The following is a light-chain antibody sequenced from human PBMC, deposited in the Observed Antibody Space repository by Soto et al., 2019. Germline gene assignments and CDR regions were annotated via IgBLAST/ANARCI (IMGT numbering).Light chain of an antibody. Sequence: EIVLTQSPGTLSLSPGERATLSCRASQSVSSSYLAWYQQKPGQAPRLLIYGASSSATGIPDRFRGSGSGTDFTLTISRLEPEDFAVYYCQHYGSLVLTFGGGTKVEIK. CDR3: QHYGSLVLT. V-gene: IGKV3-20*01. CDR2: GAS. J-gene: IGKJ4*01. CDR1: QSVSSSY.